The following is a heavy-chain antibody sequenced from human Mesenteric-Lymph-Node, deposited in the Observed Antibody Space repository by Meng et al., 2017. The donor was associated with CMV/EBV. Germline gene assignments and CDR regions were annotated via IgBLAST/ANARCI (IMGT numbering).Heavy chain of an antibody. CDR3: ATHNVDNFWSGYLTY. V-gene: IGHV1-2*04. CDR1: GYTFTGYY. CDR2: INPNSGGT. J-gene: IGHJ4*02. Sequence: SGYTFTGYYMHWVRQAPGQGLEWMGWINPNSGGTNYAQKFQGWVTMTRDTSISTAYMELSRLRSEDTAVYYCATHNVDNFWSGYLTYWDQGALVTVSS. D-gene: IGHD3-3*01.